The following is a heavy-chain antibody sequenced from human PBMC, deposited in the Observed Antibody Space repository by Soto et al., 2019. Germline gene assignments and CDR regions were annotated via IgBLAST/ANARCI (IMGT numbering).Heavy chain of an antibody. CDR3: ARNVCDDYEYYYYGMDV. CDR1: GYIFTTYW. V-gene: IGHV5-51*01. Sequence: GESLKISCKGSGYIFTTYWIGWVRQMPGKGLEWMGIIYPDDSDTRYSPSFQGQVTISADKSISTAYLQWSSLKASDTAMYYCARNVCDDYEYYYYGMDVWGHGTTVTVSS. D-gene: IGHD4-17*01. J-gene: IGHJ6*02. CDR2: IYPDDSDT.